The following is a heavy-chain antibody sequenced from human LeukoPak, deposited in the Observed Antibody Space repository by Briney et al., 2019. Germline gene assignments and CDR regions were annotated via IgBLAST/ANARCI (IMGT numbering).Heavy chain of an antibody. CDR1: GFTFSSYA. D-gene: IGHD6-13*01. V-gene: IGHV3-64D*09. CDR3: VKAGSSSWYGFDY. Sequence: GGSLRLSCSASGFTFSSYAMHWVRQAPGKGLEYVSAISSNGGSTYYADSVKGRFTISRDNSKNTLYLQMSSLRAEDTAVHYCVKAGSSSWYGFDYWGQGTLVTVSS. J-gene: IGHJ4*02. CDR2: ISSNGGST.